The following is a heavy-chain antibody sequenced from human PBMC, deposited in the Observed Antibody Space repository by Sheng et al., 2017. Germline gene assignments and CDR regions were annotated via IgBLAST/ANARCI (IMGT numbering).Heavy chain of an antibody. D-gene: IGHD2-2*02. V-gene: IGHV1-69*04. J-gene: IGHJ4*02. CDR2: IIPILGIA. CDR3: ARDLEYCSSTSCYTFDY. Sequence: QVQLVQSGAEVKKPGSSVKVSCKASGGTFSSYAISWVRQAPGQGLEWMGGIIPILGIANYAQKFQGRVTITADKSTSTAYMELSSLRSEDTAVYYCARDLEYCSSTSCYTFDYWGQGTLVTVSS. CDR1: GGTFSSYA.